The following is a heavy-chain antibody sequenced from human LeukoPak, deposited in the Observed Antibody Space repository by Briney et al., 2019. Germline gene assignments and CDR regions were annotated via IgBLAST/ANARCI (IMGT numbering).Heavy chain of an antibody. CDR2: ISSSGSNI. Sequence: GGSLRLSCAASGFTFSSYEMNWVRQAPGKGLEWVSYISSSGSNIYYADSVKGRFTISRDNAKNSLYLQMNSLRAEDTAVYYCARVMGIAVAGTAARSDYWGQGTLVTVSS. CDR3: ARVMGIAVAGTAARSDY. V-gene: IGHV3-48*03. J-gene: IGHJ4*02. D-gene: IGHD6-19*01. CDR1: GFTFSSYE.